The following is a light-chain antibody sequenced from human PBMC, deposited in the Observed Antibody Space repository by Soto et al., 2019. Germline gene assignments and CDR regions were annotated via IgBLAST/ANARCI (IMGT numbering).Light chain of an antibody. Sequence: DIQMTQSPSTLSASVGDTVTITCRASQSLSYWLAWYQQKPGQAPKLLIHKASTLESGVASMFSGSGSGTEFTLPISSLQPDDFATFYCQQYDRFPYTFGQGTKLEIK. CDR3: QQYDRFPYT. J-gene: IGKJ2*01. CDR2: KAS. CDR1: QSLSYW. V-gene: IGKV1-5*03.